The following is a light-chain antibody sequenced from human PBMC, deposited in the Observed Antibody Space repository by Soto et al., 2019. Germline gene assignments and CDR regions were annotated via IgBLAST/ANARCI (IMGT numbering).Light chain of an antibody. CDR3: CAYTSTSALYV. J-gene: IGLJ1*01. CDR2: AVT. CDR1: SSDVGGYNY. Sequence: QSALTQPASVSGSPGQSITISCTGTSSDVGGYNYVSWYQQHPGKAPKLIIYAVTDRPSGVSSRFSGSKSGNTASLTISGLQAEDEADYYCCAYTSTSALYVFGTGTKLTVL. V-gene: IGLV2-14*01.